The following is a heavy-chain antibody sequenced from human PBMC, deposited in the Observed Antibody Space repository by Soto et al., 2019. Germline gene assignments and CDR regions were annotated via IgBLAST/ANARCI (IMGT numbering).Heavy chain of an antibody. V-gene: IGHV3-30-3*01. CDR3: ATGYATTWFQYGLDV. CDR2: ISFDGSSA. CDR1: GLTFDIFA. J-gene: IGHJ6*02. D-gene: IGHD3-9*01. Sequence: VQLVESGGGVVQPGMSPRLSCAASGLTFDIFAMHWVRQAPGKGLEWVAVISFDGSSAHYADSVEGRFTISRDNSKSTVYLQMDSARPEDTAVYYCATGYATTWFQYGLDVWGQGTAVIVFS.